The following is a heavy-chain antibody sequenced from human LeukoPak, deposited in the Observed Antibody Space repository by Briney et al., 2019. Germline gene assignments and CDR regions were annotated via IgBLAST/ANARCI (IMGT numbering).Heavy chain of an antibody. CDR1: GGSISSNNW. CDR2: IYYSGST. V-gene: IGHV4-4*02. CDR3: ARDYYDSSGYYLDY. J-gene: IGHJ4*02. Sequence: SGTLSLTCAVSGGSISSNNWWGWVRQPPGKGLEWIGYIYYSGSTNYNPSLKSRVTISVDTSKNQFSLKLSSVTAADTAVYYCARDYYDSSGYYLDYWGQGTLVTVSS. D-gene: IGHD3-22*01.